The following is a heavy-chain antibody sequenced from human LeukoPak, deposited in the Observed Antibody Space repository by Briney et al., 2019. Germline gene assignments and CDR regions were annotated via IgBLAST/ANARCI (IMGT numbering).Heavy chain of an antibody. D-gene: IGHD2-8*01. CDR1: GYSFTGYY. CDR3: ARGGLRVMVYRLYYMDV. Sequence: ASVNVSCKASGYSFTGYYIHWVRQAPGQGLERMGWINPNSGDTKYAQKFHGRVTMTRDTSISTAYMELTRLRSDDTAVYYCARGGLRVMVYRLYYMDVWGKGTTVTVSS. J-gene: IGHJ6*03. CDR2: INPNSGDT. V-gene: IGHV1-2*02.